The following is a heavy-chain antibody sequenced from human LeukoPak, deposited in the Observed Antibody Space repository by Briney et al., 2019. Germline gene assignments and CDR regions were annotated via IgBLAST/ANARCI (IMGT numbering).Heavy chain of an antibody. Sequence: SETLSLTCAVYGGSFSGYYWSWIRQPPGKGLEWIGEINHSGSTNYNPSLKSRVTISVDTSKSQFSLKLSSVTAADTAVYYCARPSRYSSSSGFGYWGQGTLVTVSS. V-gene: IGHV4-34*01. CDR3: ARPSRYSSSSGFGY. D-gene: IGHD6-6*01. J-gene: IGHJ4*02. CDR1: GGSFSGYY. CDR2: INHSGST.